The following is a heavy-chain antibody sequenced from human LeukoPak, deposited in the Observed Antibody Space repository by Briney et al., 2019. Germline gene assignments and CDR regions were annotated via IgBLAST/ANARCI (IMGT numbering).Heavy chain of an antibody. CDR2: IYYSGST. V-gene: IGHV4-59*08. Sequence: SETLSLTCTVSGGSISSYYWSWIRQPPGKGLEWIGYIYYSGSTNYNPSLKSRVTISVDTSKNQFSLQLSSVTAADTAVYYCARHLSAYYYYYYGMDVWGQGTTVTVSS. J-gene: IGHJ6*02. CDR1: GGSISSYY. CDR3: ARHLSAYYYYYYGMDV. D-gene: IGHD6-25*01.